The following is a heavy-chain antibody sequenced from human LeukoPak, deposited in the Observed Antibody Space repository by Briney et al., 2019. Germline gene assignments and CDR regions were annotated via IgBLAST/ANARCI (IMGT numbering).Heavy chain of an antibody. D-gene: IGHD3-22*01. Sequence: SETLSLTCTVSGASMFSHYWSWIRQTPGKGLEWIGKIYLVDDTTKYNPSLGGQVNISVDTSRNQFSLHLSHVTAADTAVYYCARSGGSSAYYSFWGQGTLVTVSS. CDR2: IYLVDDTT. J-gene: IGHJ4*02. CDR1: GASMFSHY. CDR3: ARSGGSSAYYSF. V-gene: IGHV4-59*11.